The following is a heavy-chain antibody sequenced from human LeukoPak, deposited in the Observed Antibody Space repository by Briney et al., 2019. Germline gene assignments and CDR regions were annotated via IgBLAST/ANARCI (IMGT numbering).Heavy chain of an antibody. Sequence: AGGSLGLSCAGSGFTFSSYAMSWVRQAPGKGLEWVSTISGSGGAGAYYADSVKGRFTVSRDNSRNTLYLPMNSLRAEDTAVYYCVKDRGGSPFYGMDVWGQGTTVTVSS. CDR1: GFTFSSYA. V-gene: IGHV3-23*01. CDR2: ISGSGGAGA. CDR3: VKDRGGSPFYGMDV. D-gene: IGHD1-26*01. J-gene: IGHJ6*02.